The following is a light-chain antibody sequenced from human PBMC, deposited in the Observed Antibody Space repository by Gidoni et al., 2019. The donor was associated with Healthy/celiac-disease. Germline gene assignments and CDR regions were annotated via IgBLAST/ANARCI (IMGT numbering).Light chain of an antibody. CDR2: DAS. V-gene: IGKV1-5*01. CDR1: QSISSW. J-gene: IGKJ1*01. CDR3: QQYNSFWT. Sequence: DIQMTQSPSTLSASVGDRVTITCRASQSISSWLAWYQQKPGKAPMLLIYDASSLESGVPSRCSGSGSGTEFTLTISSLQPDDFATYYCQQYNSFWTFGQGTKVEIK.